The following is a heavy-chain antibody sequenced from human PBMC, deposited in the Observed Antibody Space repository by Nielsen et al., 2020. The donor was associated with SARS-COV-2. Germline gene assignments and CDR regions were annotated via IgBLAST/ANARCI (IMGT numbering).Heavy chain of an antibody. CDR2: MSYDGSNK. V-gene: IGHV3-30*18. Sequence: WIPQPPGKGLEWVSVMSYDGSNKYYADSVTGRFTFSRDKSKNTLYLQMNSLRAEDTAVYYCAKARDTSGYSAFDMWGQGTMVTVSS. J-gene: IGHJ3*02. D-gene: IGHD3-22*01. CDR3: AKARDTSGYSAFDM.